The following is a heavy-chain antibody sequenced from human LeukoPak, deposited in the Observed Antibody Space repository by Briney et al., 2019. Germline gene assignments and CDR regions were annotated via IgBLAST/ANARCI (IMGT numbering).Heavy chain of an antibody. V-gene: IGHV3-21*01. J-gene: IGHJ4*02. D-gene: IGHD1-26*01. Sequence: GGSLRLSCAASGFTFSRYSMNWVRQAPGKGLEWVSPISISSSYIYYADSVKGRFTVSRNNAKNSLYLQMDSLRAEDTAVYYCARVFSGTYLNYHHFDYWGQGTLVTVSS. CDR1: GFTFSRYS. CDR2: ISISSSYI. CDR3: ARVFSGTYLNYHHFDY.